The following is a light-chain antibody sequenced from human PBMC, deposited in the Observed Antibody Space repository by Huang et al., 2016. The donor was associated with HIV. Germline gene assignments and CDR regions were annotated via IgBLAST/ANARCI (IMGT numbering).Light chain of an antibody. Sequence: EIVLTQSPGTLSLSPGERATLACGASQSVRSDYLAWYQQKRGQAPRLLIYGASNRATGIPDRFSGSGSGTDFTLTITRLEPEDFAVYYCQQYGNSLTFGGGTNVEIK. CDR1: QSVRSDY. CDR2: GAS. V-gene: IGKV3-20*01. J-gene: IGKJ4*01. CDR3: QQYGNSLT.